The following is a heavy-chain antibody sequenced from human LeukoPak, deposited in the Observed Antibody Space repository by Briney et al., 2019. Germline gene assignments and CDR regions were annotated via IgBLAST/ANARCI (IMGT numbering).Heavy chain of an antibody. J-gene: IGHJ5*02. CDR3: ARGGANWFDP. V-gene: IGHV3-11*04. CDR1: GFTFSDYY. CDR2: ISSSGSNI. Sequence: GGSLRLSCGPSGFTFSDYYMSWIRQAPGKGLEWVSCISSSGSNIYYADSVKGRLTIPSDNAKNSLYLQMNSLRAEDTAVYYCARGGANWFDPWGQGTLVTVSS. D-gene: IGHD1-26*01.